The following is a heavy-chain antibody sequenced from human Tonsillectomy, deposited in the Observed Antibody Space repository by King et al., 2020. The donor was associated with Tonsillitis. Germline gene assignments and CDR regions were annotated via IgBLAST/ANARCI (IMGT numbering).Heavy chain of an antibody. J-gene: IGHJ4*02. CDR2: INPNSGGT. Sequence: QLVQSGAEVKKPGASMKVSCKASGYTFTGYYMHWVRQAPGQGLEWMGWINPNSGGTNYAQKFKGRVTMTRDTSISTAYMEMSRLRSDDTAVYYCARMAGLWFGESLDYWGQGTLVTVSS. V-gene: IGHV1-2*02. CDR1: GYTFTGYY. CDR3: ARMAGLWFGESLDY. D-gene: IGHD3-10*01.